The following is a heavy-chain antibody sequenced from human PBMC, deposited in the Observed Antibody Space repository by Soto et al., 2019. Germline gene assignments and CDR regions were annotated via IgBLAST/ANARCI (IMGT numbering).Heavy chain of an antibody. CDR3: ARDMGAVAGLYNWFDP. J-gene: IGHJ5*02. Sequence: EVQLLESGGGLVQPGGSLRLSCAASGFTFSSYAMSWVRQAPGKGLEWVSAISGSGGSTYYADSVKGRFTISRDNSKNTLYLQMNSLRAEDTAVYYCARDMGAVAGLYNWFDPWGQGTLVTVSS. CDR1: GFTFSSYA. CDR2: ISGSGGST. V-gene: IGHV3-23*01. D-gene: IGHD6-19*01.